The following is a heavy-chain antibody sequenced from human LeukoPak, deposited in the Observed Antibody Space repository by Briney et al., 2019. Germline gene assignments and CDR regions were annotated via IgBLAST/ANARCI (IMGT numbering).Heavy chain of an antibody. Sequence: ASVKVSCKASGYTFTSYGISWVRQAPGQGLEWMGWISAYNGNTNHAQKLQGRVTMTTDTSTSTAYMELRSLRSDDTAVYYCARGKNVLRYFDWLLYFDYWGQGTLVTVSS. CDR2: ISAYNGNT. CDR3: ARGKNVLRYFDWLLYFDY. D-gene: IGHD3-9*01. V-gene: IGHV1-18*01. CDR1: GYTFTSYG. J-gene: IGHJ4*02.